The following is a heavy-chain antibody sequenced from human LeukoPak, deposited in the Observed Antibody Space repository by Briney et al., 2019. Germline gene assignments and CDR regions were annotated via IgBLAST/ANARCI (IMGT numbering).Heavy chain of an antibody. J-gene: IGHJ4*02. CDR1: GFTFSSFE. D-gene: IGHD3-9*01. Sequence: GGSLRLSCAASGFTFSSFEMNWVRQAPGKGLEWVSYISSSGKIIYYADSVKGRFTISRDNAKSSLSLQMNSLRAEDTALYYCARGLRYFDWLPGYWGQGTLVTVSS. CDR2: ISSSGKII. CDR3: ARGLRYFDWLPGY. V-gene: IGHV3-48*03.